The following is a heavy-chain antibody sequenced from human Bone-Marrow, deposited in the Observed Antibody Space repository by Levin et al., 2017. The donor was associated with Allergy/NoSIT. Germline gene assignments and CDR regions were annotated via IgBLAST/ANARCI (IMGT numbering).Heavy chain of an antibody. D-gene: IGHD6-6*01. J-gene: IGHJ6*02. V-gene: IGHV4-59*13. CDR1: GGSISSYH. CDR2: AYYSGNTGST. Sequence: SETLSLTCTVSGGSISSYHWSWIRRPPGKGLEWIGFAYYSGNTGSTNYNPSLKSRVTISVDTSKNQFSLKLSSVTAADTAVYYCARDRVLKSSSSRDQYYYYGMDVWGQGTTVTVSS. CDR3: ARDRVLKSSSSRDQYYYYGMDV.